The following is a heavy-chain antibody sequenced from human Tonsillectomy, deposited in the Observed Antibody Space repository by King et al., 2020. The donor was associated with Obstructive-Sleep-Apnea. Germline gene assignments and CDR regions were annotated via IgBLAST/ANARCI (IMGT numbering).Heavy chain of an antibody. CDR1: GFTFSSYA. Sequence: EVQLVESGGGLVQPGGSLRLSCAASGFTFSSYAMSWVRQAPGKGLEWVSAISGSGDSTYYADSVKGRFTISRDSSKNTLYLQMNSLRAEDTAIYYCAKPGYSYGYVPGDWFDPWGQGTLVTVSS. D-gene: IGHD5-18*01. CDR3: AKPGYSYGYVPGDWFDP. CDR2: ISGSGDST. V-gene: IGHV3-23*04. J-gene: IGHJ5*02.